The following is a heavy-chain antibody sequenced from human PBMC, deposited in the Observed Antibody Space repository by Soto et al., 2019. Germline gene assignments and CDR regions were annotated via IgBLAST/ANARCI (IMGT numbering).Heavy chain of an antibody. J-gene: IGHJ3*02. D-gene: IGHD2-8*01. CDR3: EKDRTNGVYHDVFDI. CDR2: ISGSGGST. CDR1: GFTFSSYA. V-gene: IGHV3-23*01. Sequence: GGSLRLSCAASGFTFSSYAMSWVRQAPGKGLEWVSAISGSGGSTYYADSVKGRFTISRDNSKNTLYLQMNSLRAEDTAVYYCEKDRTNGVYHDVFDIWGQGTMVPVPS.